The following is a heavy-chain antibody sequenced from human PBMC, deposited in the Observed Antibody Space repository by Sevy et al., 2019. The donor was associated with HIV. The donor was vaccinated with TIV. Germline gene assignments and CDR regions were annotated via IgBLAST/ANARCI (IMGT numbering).Heavy chain of an antibody. V-gene: IGHV3-30*04. Sequence: GGSLRLSCAASGFTFSRYAMNWVRQAPGKGLEWVAVISSDGRNKYYADSVKARLTISRDNSKNTLYLQMNSLGSEDTALYYCARDKGESSSSFLGELSYWGQGTLVTVSS. D-gene: IGHD3-16*02. CDR1: GFTFSRYA. J-gene: IGHJ4*02. CDR2: ISSDGRNK. CDR3: ARDKGESSSSFLGELSY.